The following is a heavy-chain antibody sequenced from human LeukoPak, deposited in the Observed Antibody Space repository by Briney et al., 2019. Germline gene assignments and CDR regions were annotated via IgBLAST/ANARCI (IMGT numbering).Heavy chain of an antibody. CDR3: ARVPASYYYDSSGSYYGMAV. CDR2: ISSSSSTT. J-gene: IGHJ6*02. CDR1: GFTFSSYS. Sequence: GGSLRLSCAASGFTFSSYSMNWVRQAPGKGLEWVSYISSSSSTTYYADSVKGRFTISRDNAKNSLYLQMNSLRAEDTAVYYCARVPASYYYDSSGSYYGMAVWGQGTTVTVSS. D-gene: IGHD3-22*01. V-gene: IGHV3-48*01.